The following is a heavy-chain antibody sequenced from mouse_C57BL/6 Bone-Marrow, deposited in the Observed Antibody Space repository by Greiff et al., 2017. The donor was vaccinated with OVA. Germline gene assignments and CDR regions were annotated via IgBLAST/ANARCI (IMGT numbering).Heavy chain of an antibody. D-gene: IGHD1-1*01. CDR2: IYPGDGDT. CDR3: ARRIPIYYGSSYYYAMDY. Sequence: VKLVESGPELVKPGASVKISCKASGYAFSSSWMNWVKQRPGKGLEWIGRIYPGDGDTNYNGKFKGKATLTADKSSSTAYMQLSSLTSEDSAVYFCARRIPIYYGSSYYYAMDYWGQGTSVTVSS. CDR1: GYAFSSSW. J-gene: IGHJ4*01. V-gene: IGHV1-82*01.